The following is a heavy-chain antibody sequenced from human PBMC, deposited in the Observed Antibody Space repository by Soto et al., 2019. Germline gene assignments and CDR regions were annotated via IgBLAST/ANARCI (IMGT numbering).Heavy chain of an antibody. CDR3: ARDGSGDRHAFDI. CDR2: IWYDGSNK. V-gene: IGHV3-33*01. D-gene: IGHD3-10*01. Sequence: QVQLVESGGGVVQPGRSLRLSCAASGFTFSSYGMHWVRQAPGKGLEWVAVIWYDGSNKYYADSVKGRFTISRENSKNTLYLQMNSLRVEDTAVYYCARDGSGDRHAFDIWGQGTMVTVSS. CDR1: GFTFSSYG. J-gene: IGHJ3*02.